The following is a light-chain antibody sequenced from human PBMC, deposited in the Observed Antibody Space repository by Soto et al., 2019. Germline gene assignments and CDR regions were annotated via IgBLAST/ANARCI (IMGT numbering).Light chain of an antibody. CDR1: QSVSSY. CDR3: QQRSNWPPLFT. Sequence: EIVWTQSPATLSLSPGERATLSCRASQSVSSYLAWYQQKPGQAPRLLIYDASNRATGIPARFSGSGSGTDFTLTISSLEPEDFAVYYCQQRSNWPPLFTFGPGTKVDI. J-gene: IGKJ3*01. CDR2: DAS. V-gene: IGKV3-11*01.